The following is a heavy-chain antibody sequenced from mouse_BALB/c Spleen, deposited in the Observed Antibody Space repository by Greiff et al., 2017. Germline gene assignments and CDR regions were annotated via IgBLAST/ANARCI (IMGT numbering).Heavy chain of an antibody. CDR3: ARDGAITTVSFEV. Sequence: DVKLQESGGGLVKPGGSLKLSCAASGFTFSSYAMSWVRQSPEKRLEWVAEISSGGSYTYYPDTVTGRFTISRDNAKNTLYLEMSSLRSEDTAMYDCARDGAITTVSFEVWGAGTTVTVSS. J-gene: IGHJ1*01. CDR2: ISSGGSYT. CDR1: GFTFSSYA. V-gene: IGHV5-9-4*01. D-gene: IGHD1-1*01.